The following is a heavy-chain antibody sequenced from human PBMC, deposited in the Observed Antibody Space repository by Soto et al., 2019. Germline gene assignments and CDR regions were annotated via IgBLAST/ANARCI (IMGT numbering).Heavy chain of an antibody. D-gene: IGHD6-19*01. CDR2: IYYSGST. J-gene: IGHJ6*02. CDR3: ARGAVAGTNYYYGMDV. CDR1: GGSISSSSYY. Sequence: SETLSLTCTVSGGSISSSSYYWGWIRQPPGKGLEWIGSIYYSGSTYYNPSLKSRVTISVDTSKNQFSLKLSSVTAADTAVYYCARGAVAGTNYYYGMDVWGQGTTVTVSS. V-gene: IGHV4-39*01.